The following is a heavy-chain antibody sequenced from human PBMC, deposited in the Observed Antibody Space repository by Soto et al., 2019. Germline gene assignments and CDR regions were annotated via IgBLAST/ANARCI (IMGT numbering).Heavy chain of an antibody. CDR2: IWYDGSNK. V-gene: IGHV3-33*01. D-gene: IGHD3-10*01. Sequence: QVQLVESGGGVVQPGRSLRLSCAASGFTFSSDGMHWVRQAPGKGLERVAVIWYDGSNKYYADSVKGRFTISSDNSTNTLYLQMNSLRAEDTALYYCALGYYYGSGYRGLDYWGQGTLVTVAS. CDR1: GFTFSSDG. CDR3: ALGYYYGSGYRGLDY. J-gene: IGHJ4*02.